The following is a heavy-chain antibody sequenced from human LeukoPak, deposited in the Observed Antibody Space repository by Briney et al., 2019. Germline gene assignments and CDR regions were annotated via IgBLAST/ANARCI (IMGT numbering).Heavy chain of an antibody. D-gene: IGHD6-19*01. CDR1: GYTFTGYY. Sequence: AASVKVSCKASGYTFTGYYMHWVRQAPGQGLEWMGWINTNSGGTNYAQKFQGRVTMTRDTSISTAYMELNGLRSDDTAVYYCARGRTGSGWYFDYWGRGTLVTVSS. J-gene: IGHJ4*02. CDR2: INTNSGGT. CDR3: ARGRTGSGWYFDY. V-gene: IGHV1-2*02.